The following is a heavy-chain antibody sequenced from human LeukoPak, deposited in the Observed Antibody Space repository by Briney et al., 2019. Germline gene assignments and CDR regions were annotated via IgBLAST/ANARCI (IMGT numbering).Heavy chain of an antibody. J-gene: IGHJ4*02. CDR3: VSPSNALWFGSYYLDY. V-gene: IGHV3-23*01. Sequence: PGGSLRLSCAASGFTFSSYAMSWVRQAPGKGLEWVSAISGSGGSTYYADSVKGRFTISRDNSKNTLYLQMNSLRAEDTAVYYCVSPSNALWFGSYYLDYWGQGTLVTVSS. CDR1: GFTFSSYA. CDR2: ISGSGGST. D-gene: IGHD3-10*01.